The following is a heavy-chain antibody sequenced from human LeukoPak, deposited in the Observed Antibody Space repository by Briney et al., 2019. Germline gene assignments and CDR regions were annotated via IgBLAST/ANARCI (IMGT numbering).Heavy chain of an antibody. Sequence: SETLSLTCSVSGGSISSTSYYWGWIRQPPGKGLEWIGSIFYSGSTFYNPSLKSRVAISVDTSKNQFSLKLNSVTAADTAVYYCARHPYSSSWFNYWGPGTLVTVSS. CDR3: ARHPYSSSWFNY. V-gene: IGHV4-39*01. CDR2: IFYSGST. D-gene: IGHD6-13*01. CDR1: GGSISSTSYY. J-gene: IGHJ4*02.